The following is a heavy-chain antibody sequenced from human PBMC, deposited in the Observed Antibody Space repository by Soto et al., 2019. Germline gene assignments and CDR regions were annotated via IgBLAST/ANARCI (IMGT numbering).Heavy chain of an antibody. J-gene: IGHJ4*02. CDR2: IYHSGST. CDR3: ARAIPMVRGVIWYFDY. CDR1: SGSISSSNW. Sequence: SETLSLTCAVSSGSISSSNWWSWVRQPPGKGLEWIGEIYHSGSTNYNPSLKSRVTISVDKSKNQFSLKLSSVTAADTAVYYCARAIPMVRGVIWYFDYWGQGTLVTVSS. V-gene: IGHV4-4*02. D-gene: IGHD3-10*01.